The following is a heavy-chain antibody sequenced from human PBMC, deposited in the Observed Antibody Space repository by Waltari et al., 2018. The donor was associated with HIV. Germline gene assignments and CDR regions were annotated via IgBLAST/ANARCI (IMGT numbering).Heavy chain of an antibody. CDR2: IRGKSDYI. Sequence: EMQVVESGGGLVQPGRSLRLSCTASGFTCYDYAMHWVRQAPGEGLEWVSGIRGKSDYIGYADSVKGRFAIARDNARNSLFLQMNSLSAEDTGLYYWAREGPAMVGYSLDVWGQGTMVTGSS. J-gene: IGHJ3*01. CDR1: GFTCYDYA. D-gene: IGHD5-18*01. CDR3: AREGPAMVGYSLDV. V-gene: IGHV3-9*01.